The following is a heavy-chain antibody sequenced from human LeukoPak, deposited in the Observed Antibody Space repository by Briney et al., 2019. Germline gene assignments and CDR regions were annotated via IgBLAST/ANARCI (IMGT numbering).Heavy chain of an antibody. CDR1: GGSISSYY. D-gene: IGHD6-19*01. J-gene: IGHJ6*02. Sequence: SETLSLTCTVSGGSISSYYWSWIRQPPGKGLEWVGYIYYSGSTNYNPSLKSRVTISVDTSKNQFSLKLSSVTAADTAVYYCARGGAVAGIGRGGYYYGMDVWGQGTTVTVSS. CDR3: ARGGAVAGIGRGGYYYGMDV. CDR2: IYYSGST. V-gene: IGHV4-59*01.